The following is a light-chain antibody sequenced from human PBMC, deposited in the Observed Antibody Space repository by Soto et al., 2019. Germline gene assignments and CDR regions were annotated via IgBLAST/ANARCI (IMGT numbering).Light chain of an antibody. CDR3: LQYGSSRWA. CDR1: QSISSW. Sequence: DIQMTQSPSTLSASVGDRVTITCRASQSISSWLAWYQQKPGKAPKLLIYDASSLESGVPSRFSGSGSGTEFTLTISSLQPDDFATYYCLQYGSSRWAFGQGTKVEIK. J-gene: IGKJ1*01. V-gene: IGKV1-5*01. CDR2: DAS.